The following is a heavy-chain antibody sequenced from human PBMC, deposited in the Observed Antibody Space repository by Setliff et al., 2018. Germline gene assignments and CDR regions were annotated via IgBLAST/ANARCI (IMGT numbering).Heavy chain of an antibody. D-gene: IGHD3-3*01. CDR2: ISSSSSYI. CDR1: GFTFSSYS. V-gene: IGHV3-21*01. CDR3: ARAAITIFGVVTPFDY. J-gene: IGHJ4*02. Sequence: PGESLRLSCAASGFTFSSYSMNWVRQAPGKGLEWVSSISSSSSYIYYADSVKGRFTISRDNAKNSLYLQMNSLRAEDTAVYYCARAAITIFGVVTPFDYWGQGTLVTVSS.